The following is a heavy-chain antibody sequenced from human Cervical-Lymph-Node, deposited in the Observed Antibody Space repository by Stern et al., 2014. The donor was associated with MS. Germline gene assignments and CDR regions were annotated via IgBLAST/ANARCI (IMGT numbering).Heavy chain of an antibody. CDR1: GDSISSYH. Sequence: MQLVESGPGLVKPSETLSLTCTVSGDSISSYHWSWIRQPPGKGLAWIGHVYYSGTTYYNPSLTVRVTISVDTPKKHFPLKLNSGTAADTAVYYCARLSTVVDYWGQGTLVTVSS. V-gene: IGHV4-59*08. CDR2: VYYSGTT. CDR3: ARLSTVVDY. D-gene: IGHD4-23*01. J-gene: IGHJ4*02.